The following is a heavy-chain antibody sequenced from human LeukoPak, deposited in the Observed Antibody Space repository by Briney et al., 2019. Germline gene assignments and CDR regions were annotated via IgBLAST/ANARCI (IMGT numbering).Heavy chain of an antibody. CDR3: AKAVTSDYHSLYYNYYMDV. J-gene: IGHJ6*03. Sequence: GGSLRLSCAASGFTFRSYAMHWVRQAPGKGLEWVAVISYDGSNKYFGDSVEGRFTISRDNSKNTLYLQMDSLRAEDTAIYYCAKAVTSDYHSLYYNYYMDVWGKGTTVTVSS. D-gene: IGHD3-10*01. CDR1: GFTFRSYA. V-gene: IGHV3-30*18. CDR2: ISYDGSNK.